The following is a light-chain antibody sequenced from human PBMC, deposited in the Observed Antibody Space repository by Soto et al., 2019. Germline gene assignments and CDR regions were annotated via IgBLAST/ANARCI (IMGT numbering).Light chain of an antibody. CDR1: QSVYVN. V-gene: IGKV3-20*01. Sequence: EIVLTQSPGTLSLSPGEGATLSCRASQSVYVNLAWYQQKPGQSPRLLIYGASTRATDIPGRFSGSGSDTDFGLIISRLEPEDFADYYCQQNSGSPFTFGPGTKVNI. CDR3: QQNSGSPFT. CDR2: GAS. J-gene: IGKJ3*01.